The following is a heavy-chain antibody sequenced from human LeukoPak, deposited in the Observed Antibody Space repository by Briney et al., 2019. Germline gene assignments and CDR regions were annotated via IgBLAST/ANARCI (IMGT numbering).Heavy chain of an antibody. Sequence: SETLSLTCTVSGGSISNNNYYWAWIRQPRGKGLECIESIYYSGSPYYNPSLKGRVTISVDTSKNPLSLRLSSVTAADTAVYYCATWRTAKTGFDYWGQGTLVTVSS. V-gene: IGHV4-39*01. J-gene: IGHJ4*02. CDR1: GGSISNNNYY. D-gene: IGHD1-1*01. CDR2: IYYSGSP. CDR3: ATWRTAKTGFDY.